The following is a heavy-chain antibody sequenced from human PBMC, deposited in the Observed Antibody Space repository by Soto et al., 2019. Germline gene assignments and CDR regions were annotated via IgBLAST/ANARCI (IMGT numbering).Heavy chain of an antibody. J-gene: IGHJ6*04. CDR1: GGSYNYYA. D-gene: IGHD6-6*01. CDR2: IMPIFGAP. CDR3: ARDPGFDSSSYSVLAV. Sequence: SVKLSSKACGGSYNYYACSWVQHATRQGLEWLGGIMPIFGAPDYAQKFQGRVTITADESTRTAYMEMRSLRSEDTALYYCARDPGFDSSSYSVLAVWGKGSTVTVSS. V-gene: IGHV1-69*13.